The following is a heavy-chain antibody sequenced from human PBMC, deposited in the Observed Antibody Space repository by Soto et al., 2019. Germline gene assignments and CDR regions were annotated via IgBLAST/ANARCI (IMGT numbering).Heavy chain of an antibody. Sequence: EVQLLESGGGLVQPGGSLRLACAASGFSSSSYGMSWVRQAPGKGLEWVSTISGSGGSTYYADSVKGRFTISRDNSKNTLYLQMNSLRVEDTAVYYCAKGINYDFWGGYGMDVWGRGTTVTVSS. D-gene: IGHD3-3*01. J-gene: IGHJ6*02. CDR1: GFSSSSYG. CDR2: ISGSGGST. V-gene: IGHV3-23*01. CDR3: AKGINYDFWGGYGMDV.